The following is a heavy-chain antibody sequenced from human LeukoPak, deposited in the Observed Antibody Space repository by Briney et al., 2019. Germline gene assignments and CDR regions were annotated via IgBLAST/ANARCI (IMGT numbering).Heavy chain of an antibody. CDR2: ISSSGSTT. CDR1: GFTFSSYS. Sequence: GGSLRLSCAASGFTFSSYSMNWVRQAPGKGLEWVSYISSSGSTTYYADSVKGRFTISRDNAKNSLYLQMNSLRAEDTAVYYCARDPYYGDYVVWGQGTLVTVSS. CDR3: ARDPYYGDYVV. J-gene: IGHJ4*02. D-gene: IGHD4-17*01. V-gene: IGHV3-48*04.